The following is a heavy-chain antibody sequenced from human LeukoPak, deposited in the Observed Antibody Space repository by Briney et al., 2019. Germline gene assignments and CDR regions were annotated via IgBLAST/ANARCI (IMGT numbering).Heavy chain of an antibody. D-gene: IGHD3-10*01. Sequence: AASVKVSCKASGGTFSSYAIGWVRQAPGQGLEWMGGIIPIFGTANYAQKFQGRVTITADESTSTAYMELSSLRSEDTAVYYCARWSILWFGELLRSVQGMDVWGQGTTVTVSS. J-gene: IGHJ6*02. CDR1: GGTFSSYA. V-gene: IGHV1-69*13. CDR3: ARWSILWFGELLRSVQGMDV. CDR2: IIPIFGTA.